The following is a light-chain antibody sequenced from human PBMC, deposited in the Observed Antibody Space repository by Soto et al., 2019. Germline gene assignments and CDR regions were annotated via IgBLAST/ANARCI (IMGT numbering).Light chain of an antibody. CDR2: EVS. Sequence: QSALAQPPSASGSPGQSVTISCTGTSSDVGAYKFVSWYQHRPGKVPKLMIYEVSKRPSGVPDRFSGSKAGNTASLTVSRLQTGDEAAYYCSSYAGSNTVVFGGGTKLTVL. V-gene: IGLV2-8*01. CDR3: SSYAGSNTVV. J-gene: IGLJ2*01. CDR1: SSDVGAYKF.